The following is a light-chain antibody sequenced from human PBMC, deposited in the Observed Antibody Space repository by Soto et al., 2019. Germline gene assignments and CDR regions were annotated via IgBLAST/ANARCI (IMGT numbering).Light chain of an antibody. CDR1: SSNIGAGYD. CDR2: GNS. CDR3: QSYDSSLSGSVV. Sequence: QSVLTQPPSVSGAPGQRVTISCTGSSSNIGAGYDVHWYQQLPGTAPKLLIYGNSNRPSGVPDRFSGSKSGTSASLAITGLQAEDEADYYCQSYDSSLSGSVVFGGGTQLTVX. J-gene: IGLJ2*01. V-gene: IGLV1-40*01.